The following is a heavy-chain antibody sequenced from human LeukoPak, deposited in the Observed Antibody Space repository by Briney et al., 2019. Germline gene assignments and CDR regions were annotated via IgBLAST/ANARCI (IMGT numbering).Heavy chain of an antibody. CDR2: IYTSGST. J-gene: IGHJ3*02. Sequence: NTSETLSLTCTVSGGSISSYYWSWIRQPAGKGLEWIGRIYTSGSTNYNPSLKSRVTMSVDTSKNQFSLKLSSVTAADTAVYYCARSMIVVVTKRGADASDIWGQGTMVTVSS. CDR3: ARSMIVVVTKRGADASDI. D-gene: IGHD3-22*01. CDR1: GGSISSYY. V-gene: IGHV4-4*07.